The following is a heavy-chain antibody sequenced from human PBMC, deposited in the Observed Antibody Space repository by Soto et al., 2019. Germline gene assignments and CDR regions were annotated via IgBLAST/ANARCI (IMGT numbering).Heavy chain of an antibody. Sequence: PGESLKISCKGSGHSFTSYWIGWVRQMPGKGLEWMGIIYPGDSDTRYSPSFQGQVIISADKSISTAYLQWSSLKASDTAMFCCARLPDLVAMITDYWGQGTLVTVSS. V-gene: IGHV5-51*01. J-gene: IGHJ4*02. CDR3: ARLPDLVAMITDY. CDR2: IYPGDSDT. D-gene: IGHD5-12*01. CDR1: GHSFTSYW.